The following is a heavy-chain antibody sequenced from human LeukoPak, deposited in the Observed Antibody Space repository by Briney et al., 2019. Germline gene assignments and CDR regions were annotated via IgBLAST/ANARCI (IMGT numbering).Heavy chain of an antibody. D-gene: IGHD4-17*01. V-gene: IGHV3-23*01. CDR3: TKGGERGLNYFDY. CDR2: ISDTAGST. Sequence: PGGSLRLSCAASGFTFSSYGMNWVRQAPGKGLEWVSAISDTAGSTYYGDSVKGRFTISRDNSKNTLYLQMNSLRAEDTAVYYCTKGGERGLNYFDYWGQGTLVTVSS. J-gene: IGHJ4*02. CDR1: GFTFSSYG.